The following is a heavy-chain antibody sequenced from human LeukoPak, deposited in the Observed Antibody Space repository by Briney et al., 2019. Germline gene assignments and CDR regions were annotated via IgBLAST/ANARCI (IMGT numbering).Heavy chain of an antibody. V-gene: IGHV4-59*01. J-gene: IGHJ3*02. CDR3: ARGGRHYYDSRSALDI. CDR1: GGSISSYY. D-gene: IGHD3-22*01. Sequence: SETLSLTCTVSGGSISSYYWSWIRQPPGKGLEWIGYIYYSGSTNYNPSLKSRVTISVDTSKNQFSLKLSSVTAADTAVYYCARGGRHYYDSRSALDIWGQGTMVTVSS. CDR2: IYYSGST.